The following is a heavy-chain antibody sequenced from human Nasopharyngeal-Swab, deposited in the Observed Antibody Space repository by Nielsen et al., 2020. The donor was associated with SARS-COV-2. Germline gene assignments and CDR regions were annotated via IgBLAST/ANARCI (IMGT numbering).Heavy chain of an antibody. CDR2: ISYDGSNK. V-gene: IGHV3-30*18. J-gene: IGHJ5*01. CDR1: GFTFSSYG. Sequence: GGSRRLSCAASGFTFSSYGLHWVRQAPGKGLEWVAVISYDGSNKLYADSVKGRFTISRDNAKNSLFLQMNSLRAEDTAFYYCVKDRGVTGGYQNWFDSWGQGTLVTVSS. D-gene: IGHD3-10*01. CDR3: VKDRGVTGGYQNWFDS.